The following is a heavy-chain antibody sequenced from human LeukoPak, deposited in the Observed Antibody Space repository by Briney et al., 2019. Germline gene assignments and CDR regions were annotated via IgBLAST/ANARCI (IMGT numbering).Heavy chain of an antibody. V-gene: IGHV3-53*01. J-gene: IGHJ4*02. Sequence: GGSLRLSCAVSEFTVSNNYMNWVRQAPGKGLEWVSIIYPAGDTYYGDSVKGRFTISRDKSKNTLFLQMTSLRVEDTAVYYCAKRYYDYVWGSYPDYWGQGTLVTVSS. CDR2: IYPAGDT. CDR1: EFTVSNNY. D-gene: IGHD3-16*02. CDR3: AKRYYDYVWGSYPDY.